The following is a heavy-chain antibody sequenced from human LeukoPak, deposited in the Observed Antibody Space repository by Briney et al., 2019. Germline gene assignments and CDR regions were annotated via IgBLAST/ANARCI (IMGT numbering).Heavy chain of an antibody. D-gene: IGHD3-22*01. J-gene: IGHJ4*02. Sequence: GGSLRLACAASGFTFSSYEVNWVRQAPGKGLEWVSYISSIGSTIYYADSVRGRFTISRDNAKNSLYLQMNSLRAEDTAVYYCARTYYYDDKGPRFDYWGQGTLVTVSS. CDR2: ISSIGSTI. CDR3: ARTYYYDDKGPRFDY. V-gene: IGHV3-48*03. CDR1: GFTFSSYE.